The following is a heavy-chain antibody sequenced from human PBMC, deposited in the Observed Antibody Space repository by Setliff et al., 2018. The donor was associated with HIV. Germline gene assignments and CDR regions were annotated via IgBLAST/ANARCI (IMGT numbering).Heavy chain of an antibody. J-gene: IGHJ4*02. CDR1: GITFSDQW. V-gene: IGHV3-7*03. CDR3: AKGPGFLTDF. D-gene: IGHD3-3*01. Sequence: ETLRLSCAASGITFSDQWMTWFRQPPGKGLEWVANINQDGSEKHYVDSVKGRFTVSRDNAKNSVHLQMNSLRDEDTAVYYCAKGPGFLTDFWGQGTLVTVSS. CDR2: INQDGSEK.